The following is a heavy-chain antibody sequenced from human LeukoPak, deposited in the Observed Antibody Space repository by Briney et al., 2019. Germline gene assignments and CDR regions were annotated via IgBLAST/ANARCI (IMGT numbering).Heavy chain of an antibody. CDR2: IYYSGST. J-gene: IGHJ6*02. D-gene: IGHD4-17*01. CDR1: GGSISSGGYY. CDR3: ARAPTVTTSGEVTDYGMDV. Sequence: SETLSLTCTVSGGSISSGGYYWSWIRQHPGKGLEWIGYIYYSGSTYYNPSLKSRVTISVDTSKNQFSLKLSSVTAADTAVYYCARAPTVTTSGEVTDYGMDVWGQGTTVTVSS. V-gene: IGHV4-31*03.